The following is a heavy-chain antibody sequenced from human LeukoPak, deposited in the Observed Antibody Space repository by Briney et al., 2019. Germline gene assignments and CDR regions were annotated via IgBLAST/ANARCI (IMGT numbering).Heavy chain of an antibody. Sequence: SETLSLTCTVSGGSISSYYWSWIRQPPGKGLEWIGYIYYSGSTNYNPSLKSRVTISVDTSKNQFSLKLSSVTAADTAVYYCARGAYSGSFFDYWGQGTLLTVSS. J-gene: IGHJ4*02. CDR1: GGSISSYY. D-gene: IGHD1-26*01. V-gene: IGHV4-59*01. CDR3: ARGAYSGSFFDY. CDR2: IYYSGST.